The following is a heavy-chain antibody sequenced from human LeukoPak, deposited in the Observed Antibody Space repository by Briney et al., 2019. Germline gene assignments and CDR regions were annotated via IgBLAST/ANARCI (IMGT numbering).Heavy chain of an antibody. Sequence: PSETLSLTCTVSGGSISSYYWSWIRQPAGKGLEWIGRISTTGSTNYSPSLKSRVTMSVDTSKNQFSLKLAPVTAADTAVYYCARGSSGWSPYDYWGQGTLVTVSS. V-gene: IGHV4-4*07. D-gene: IGHD6-19*01. CDR1: GGSISSYY. CDR3: ARGSSGWSPYDY. J-gene: IGHJ4*02. CDR2: ISTTGST.